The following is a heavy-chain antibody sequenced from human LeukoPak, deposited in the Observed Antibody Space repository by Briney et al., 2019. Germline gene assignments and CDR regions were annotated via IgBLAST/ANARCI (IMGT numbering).Heavy chain of an antibody. D-gene: IGHD2-15*01. CDR2: INPSGGST. Sequence: ASVKVSCKASGYTFTSYYMHWVRQAPGQGLEWMGIINPSGGSTSYAQKFQGRVTMTRDMSTSTVYMELSSLRSEDTAVYYCARCPKYCSGGSCYTVDTAMVTFDYWGQGTLVTVSS. V-gene: IGHV1-46*01. CDR3: ARCPKYCSGGSCYTVDTAMVTFDY. J-gene: IGHJ4*02. CDR1: GYTFTSYY.